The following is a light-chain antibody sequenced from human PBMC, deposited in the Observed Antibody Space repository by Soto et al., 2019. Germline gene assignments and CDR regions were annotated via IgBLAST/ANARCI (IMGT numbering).Light chain of an antibody. V-gene: IGKV1-5*01. J-gene: IGKJ1*01. CDR1: QSISSW. Sequence: DIRMTQSPSTLSASVADRVTITCRASQSISSWLAWYQQKPGKAPKLLIYDASSLESGVPSRFSGSGSGTEFTLTISSLQPDDFATYYCQQYNSYSWTFGQGTKVEIK. CDR3: QQYNSYSWT. CDR2: DAS.